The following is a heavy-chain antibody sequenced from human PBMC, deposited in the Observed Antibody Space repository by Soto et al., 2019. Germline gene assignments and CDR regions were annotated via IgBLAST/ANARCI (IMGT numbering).Heavy chain of an antibody. Sequence: GGSLRLSCAASGFTFSAYGLNWVRQAPGKGLEWVSYISSSSSAIYYADSVKGRFTISRDNVKNSLYLQMNSLRDEDTAMYYCARAAPHGYDYWGQGTLVTVSS. V-gene: IGHV3-48*02. J-gene: IGHJ4*02. CDR2: ISSSSSAI. CDR3: ARAAPHGYDY. CDR1: GFTFSAYG. D-gene: IGHD3-22*01.